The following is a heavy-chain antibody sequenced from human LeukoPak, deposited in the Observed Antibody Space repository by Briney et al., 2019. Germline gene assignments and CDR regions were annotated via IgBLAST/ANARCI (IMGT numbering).Heavy chain of an antibody. V-gene: IGHV1-69*13. CDR3: AKDSPHDYVWANYKLGWFFDY. J-gene: IGHJ4*02. CDR1: GGTFSSYA. D-gene: IGHD3-16*01. Sequence: ASVKVSCKASGGTFSSYAISWVRQAPGQGLEWMGGIIPFFGTANYAQKFQGRVTITADESTSTAYMELSSLRSEDTAVYYCAKDSPHDYVWANYKLGWFFDYWGQGTLVTVSS. CDR2: IIPFFGTA.